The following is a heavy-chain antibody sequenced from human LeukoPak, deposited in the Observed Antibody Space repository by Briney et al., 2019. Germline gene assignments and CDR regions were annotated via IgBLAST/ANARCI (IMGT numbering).Heavy chain of an antibody. Sequence: PSETLSLTCTVSGGSISSYYWSWIRQPPGKGLEWIGYIYYSGSTNYNPSLKSRVTISVDTSKNQFSLKLSSVTAADTAVYYCARGRDYYGSGRFDYWGQGTPVTVSS. CDR3: ARGRDYYGSGRFDY. D-gene: IGHD3-10*01. V-gene: IGHV4-59*01. CDR2: IYYSGST. J-gene: IGHJ4*02. CDR1: GGSISSYY.